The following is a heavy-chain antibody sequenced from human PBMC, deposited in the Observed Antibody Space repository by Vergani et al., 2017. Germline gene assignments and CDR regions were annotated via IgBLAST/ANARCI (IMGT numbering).Heavy chain of an antibody. CDR3: ARTYGGKSDY. V-gene: IGHV6-1*01. J-gene: IGHJ4*02. Sequence: QVQLQQSGPGLVKPSQTLSLTGASTGDSVSRNCATWDWTRQSPSRGLEWLGRTYYRSKWYNGYAVSVKSRITINPDTSKNQFSLQLNSLTPEYTAVYYCARTYGGKSDYWGQGSLVTVSS. CDR1: GDSVSRNCAT. D-gene: IGHD4-23*01. CDR2: TYYRSKWYN.